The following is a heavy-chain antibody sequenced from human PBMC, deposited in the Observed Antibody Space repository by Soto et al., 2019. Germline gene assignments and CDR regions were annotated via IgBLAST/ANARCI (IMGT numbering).Heavy chain of an antibody. D-gene: IGHD1-1*01. CDR1: GDSISGSQW. CDR2: ISHTGTT. CDR3: ARVISIRYEYFDY. Sequence: QVQLQESGPGLVKPSETLSLTCAVSGDSISGSQWWSWVRLPPGKGLEWIGEISHTGTTNYNPSLKSRVTMSVDKPQNQFSLNLTSVTAADTAVYYCARVISIRYEYFDYWGHGTVVTVSP. J-gene: IGHJ4*01. V-gene: IGHV4-4*02.